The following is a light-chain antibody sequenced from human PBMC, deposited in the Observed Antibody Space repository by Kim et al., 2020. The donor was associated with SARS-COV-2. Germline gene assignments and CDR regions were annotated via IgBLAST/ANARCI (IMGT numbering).Light chain of an antibody. J-gene: IGKJ2*03. CDR3: HQYATFPYS. CDR2: WTS. CDR1: QFVFHSPNNKIF. V-gene: IGKV4-1*01. Sequence: RATINCKAGQFVFHSPNNKIFLAWYQQNSEQPPKLLIYWTSTRESGVPGRFSGSGSGTDFTLTITSLQAEDVAVYFCHQYATFPYSFGQGTKLEF.